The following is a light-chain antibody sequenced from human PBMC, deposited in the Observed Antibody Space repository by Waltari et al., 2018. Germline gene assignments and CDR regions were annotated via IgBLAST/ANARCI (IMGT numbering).Light chain of an antibody. CDR2: KAS. CDR3: LIYMGSGIWV. Sequence: QTVVTQEPSLSVSPGGTVTLTCALSSGSVSTTSYVSWYQQTPGQAPRTLVYKASARSSGVPDPFAGSILSNKAALTITGAQAKDYSDYYCLIYMGSGIWVYCRGTKLTVL. CDR1: SGSVSTTSY. J-gene: IGLJ3*02. V-gene: IGLV8-61*01.